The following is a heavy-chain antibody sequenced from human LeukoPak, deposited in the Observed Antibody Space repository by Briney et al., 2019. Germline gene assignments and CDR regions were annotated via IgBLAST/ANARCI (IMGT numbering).Heavy chain of an antibody. D-gene: IGHD2-2*01. Sequence: PGGSLRLSCTASGFTFGDYAMSWFRQAPGKGLEWVGFIRSKSYGGTTEYAASVKGRFTISRDDSKSIAYLQMNSLKTEDTAVYFCTRDEGDIVVVPADYVDFWGQGTLVTVSS. CDR1: GFTFGDYA. CDR3: TRDEGDIVVVPADYVDF. J-gene: IGHJ4*02. CDR2: IRSKSYGGTT. V-gene: IGHV3-49*03.